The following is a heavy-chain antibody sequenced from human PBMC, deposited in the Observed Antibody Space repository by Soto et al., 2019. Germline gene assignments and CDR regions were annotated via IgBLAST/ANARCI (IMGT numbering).Heavy chain of an antibody. CDR2: IYYSGST. CDR3: ARDHPLFYGMDV. Sequence: PSETLSLTCTVSGGSISSYYWSWIRQPPGKGLEWIGYIYYSGSTNYNPSLKSRVTISVDTSKNQFSLKLSSVTAADTAVYYCARDHPLFYGMDVWGQGTTVTVSS. V-gene: IGHV4-59*01. J-gene: IGHJ6*02. CDR1: GGSISSYY.